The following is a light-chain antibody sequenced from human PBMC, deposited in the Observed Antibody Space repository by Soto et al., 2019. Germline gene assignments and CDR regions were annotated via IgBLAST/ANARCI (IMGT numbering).Light chain of an antibody. CDR1: QSVSSSY. J-gene: IGKJ4*01. V-gene: IGKV3-20*01. CDR2: GAS. Sequence: EMGWTQSPGTLSLSPGERATLSCRASQSVSSSYLAWYQQKPGQAPRLLIYGASSSATGIPDRFSGSGSGTNFTLTISRLQPEDFAVYYCQQYGSSLGVTFGGGTKVEIK. CDR3: QQYGSSLGVT.